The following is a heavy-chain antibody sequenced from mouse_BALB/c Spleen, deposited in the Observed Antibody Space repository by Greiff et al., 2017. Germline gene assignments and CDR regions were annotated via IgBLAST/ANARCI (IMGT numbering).Heavy chain of an antibody. CDR1: GYTFTSYW. Sequence: VQLVESGAELARPGASVKLSCKASGYTFTSYWMQWVKQRPGQGLEWIGAIYPGDGDTRYTQKFKGKATLTADKSSSTAYMQLSSLASEDSAVYYCARGVLPHYFDYWGQGTTLTVSS. CDR3: ARGVLPHYFDY. J-gene: IGHJ2*01. V-gene: IGHV1-87*01. D-gene: IGHD1-1*01. CDR2: IYPGDGDT.